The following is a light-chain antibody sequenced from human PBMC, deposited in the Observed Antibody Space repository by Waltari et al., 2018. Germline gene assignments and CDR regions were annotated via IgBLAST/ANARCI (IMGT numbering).Light chain of an antibody. CDR1: QTVRSY. Sequence: EIVLTQSPATLSLSPGERATLSCRASQTVRSYLAWYQQKPGQAPRLPIFDASSRAPGIPAKFSGSGSGTDFTLTVSNLEPEDFAVYYCQQRSNWPYTFGQGTRVEIK. J-gene: IGKJ2*01. V-gene: IGKV3-11*01. CDR2: DAS. CDR3: QQRSNWPYT.